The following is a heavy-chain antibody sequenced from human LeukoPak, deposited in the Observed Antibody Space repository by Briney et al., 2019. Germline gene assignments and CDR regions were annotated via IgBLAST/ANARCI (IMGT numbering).Heavy chain of an antibody. Sequence: GGSLRLSCAASGFTFSSYAMSWVRQAPGKGLEWVSAISGSGGSTYYADSVKGRFTISRGNSKNTLYLQMNSLRAEDTAVYYCAKRGADYGDPPLDYWGQGTLVTVSS. CDR1: GFTFSSYA. CDR2: ISGSGGST. D-gene: IGHD4-17*01. CDR3: AKRGADYGDPPLDY. V-gene: IGHV3-23*01. J-gene: IGHJ4*02.